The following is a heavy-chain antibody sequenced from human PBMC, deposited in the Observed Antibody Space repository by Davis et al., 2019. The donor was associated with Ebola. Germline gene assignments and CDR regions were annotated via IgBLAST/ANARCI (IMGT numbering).Heavy chain of an antibody. J-gene: IGHJ4*02. V-gene: IGHV4-61*08. CDR2: IYYSGST. Sequence: PGGSLRLSCSVSGGSLVSGGSLGHLYWTWIRQSPGKGLDWIASIYYSGSTVYNPSLKSRVTISVDTSKNQFSLRLTSVTAADMGVYYCARNVSGHFDHWGQGLLVTVSS. CDR1: GGSLVSGGSLGHLY. D-gene: IGHD6-25*01. CDR3: ARNVSGHFDH.